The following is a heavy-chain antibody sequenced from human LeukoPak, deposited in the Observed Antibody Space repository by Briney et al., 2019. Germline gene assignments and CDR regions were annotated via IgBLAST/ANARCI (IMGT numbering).Heavy chain of an antibody. CDR3: AKSLPIRHYYDSSGYSHNYYYYYYMDV. Sequence: GGSLRLSCAASGFTFSSYGMHWVRQAPGKGLEWVAFIRYDGSNKYYADSVKGRFTISRDNSKNTLYLQMNSLRAEDTAVYYCAKSLPIRHYYDSSGYSHNYYYYYYMDVWGKGTTVTVSS. D-gene: IGHD3-22*01. CDR2: IRYDGSNK. V-gene: IGHV3-30*02. CDR1: GFTFSSYG. J-gene: IGHJ6*03.